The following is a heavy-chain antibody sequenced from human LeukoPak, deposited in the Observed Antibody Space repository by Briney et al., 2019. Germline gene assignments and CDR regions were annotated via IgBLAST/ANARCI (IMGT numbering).Heavy chain of an antibody. CDR1: GFTFSSHW. Sequence: GGSLRLSCEASGFTFSSHWMSWVRQAPGKGLEWVANIRQDGSEIYYADSVKGRFTIPRDNAKNSVHLQMNSLRAEDTAVYYCARGPVTRFEIWGQGTMVTVSS. CDR3: ARGPVTRFEI. D-gene: IGHD4-17*01. V-gene: IGHV3-7*05. CDR2: IRQDGSEI. J-gene: IGHJ3*02.